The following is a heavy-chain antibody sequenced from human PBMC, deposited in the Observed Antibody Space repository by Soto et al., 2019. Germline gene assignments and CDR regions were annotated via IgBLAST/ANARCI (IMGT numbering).Heavy chain of an antibody. CDR2: IYSGGST. CDR3: ARDSIHNYAASFSYYMDV. CDR1: GFTVSSNY. J-gene: IGHJ6*03. D-gene: IGHD4-4*01. Sequence: PGGSLRLSCAASGFTVSSNYMSWVRQAPGKGLEWVSVIYSGGSTYYADSVKGRFTISRDNSKNTLYLQMNSLRAEDTAVYYCARDSIHNYAASFSYYMDVWGQGTTVTVSS. V-gene: IGHV3-66*01.